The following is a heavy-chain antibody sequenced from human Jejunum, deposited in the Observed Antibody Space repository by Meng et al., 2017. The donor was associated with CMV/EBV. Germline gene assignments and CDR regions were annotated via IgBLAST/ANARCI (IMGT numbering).Heavy chain of an antibody. V-gene: IGHV3-30-3*01. D-gene: IGHD6-13*01. CDR1: GFTFSSPA. CDR3: ARDGGGFNSSPFDY. CDR2: TSYDGNSQ. Sequence: ASGFTFSSPAMHWVRQAPGKGLEWVAVTSYDGNSQYYTDSVKGRFTISRDNSDNMLYLQMNSLRTDDTAVYYCARDGGGFNSSPFDYWGQGTLVTVSS. J-gene: IGHJ4*02.